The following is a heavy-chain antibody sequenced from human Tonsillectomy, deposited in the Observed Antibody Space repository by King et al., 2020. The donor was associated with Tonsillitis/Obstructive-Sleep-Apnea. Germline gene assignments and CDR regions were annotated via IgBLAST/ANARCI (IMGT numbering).Heavy chain of an antibody. CDR3: ARARNSGYDYAAFDI. D-gene: IGHD5-12*01. CDR2: ISSSSSYT. V-gene: IGHV3-21*06. CDR1: GFTFSSYG. J-gene: IGHJ3*02. Sequence: VQLVESGGGLVKPGGSLRLSCAASGFTFSSYGMNWVRQAPGKGLEWVSFISSSSSYTYYADSMQGRLTISRDNAKNSLYLQMNSLRAEDTAVYYCARARNSGYDYAAFDIWGQGTMVTVSS.